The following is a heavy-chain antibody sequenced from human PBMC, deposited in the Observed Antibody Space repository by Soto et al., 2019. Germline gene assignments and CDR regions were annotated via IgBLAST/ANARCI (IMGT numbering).Heavy chain of an antibody. D-gene: IGHD3-10*01. V-gene: IGHV3-48*03. J-gene: IGHJ4*02. CDR2: ISSSGSTA. CDR1: GVTLRRFE. CDR3: TRAAWFPYLSFY. Sequence: GGTLRLSCAASGVTLRRFELHWVRQAPGKGLEWISYISSSGSTAYYASSVEGRFTISRDNANNSVYLQMDSLRAEDTALYYCTRAAWFPYLSFYWGQGALVTVSS.